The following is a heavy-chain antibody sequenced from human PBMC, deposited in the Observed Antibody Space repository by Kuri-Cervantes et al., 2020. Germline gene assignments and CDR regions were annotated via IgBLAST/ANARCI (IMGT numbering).Heavy chain of an antibody. J-gene: IGHJ5*02. CDR2: IYPSGRT. V-gene: IGHV4-39*01. Sequence: SETLSLTCTVSGGSISSSSYYWGWIRQPPGKGLEWIGEIYPSGRTNYNPSLMSRVFISLDKSKNQFSLKLSSVTAADTAVYYCARGPRSIAVAGFMSEWRASYNWFDPWGQGTLVTVSS. CDR1: GGSISSSSYY. CDR3: ARGPRSIAVAGFMSEWRASYNWFDP. D-gene: IGHD6-19*01.